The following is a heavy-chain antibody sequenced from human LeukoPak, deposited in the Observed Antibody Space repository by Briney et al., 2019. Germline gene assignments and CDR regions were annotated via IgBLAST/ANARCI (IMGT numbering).Heavy chain of an antibody. V-gene: IGHV1-69*06. Sequence: SVKVSCKASGYTFTSYGISWVRQAPGQGLEWMGGIIPIFGTANYAQQFQGRVTITADKSTSTAYMELSSLRSEDTAVYYCAREVYSGNGSNLYYYYYMDVWGKGTTVTVSS. D-gene: IGHD5-12*01. CDR3: AREVYSGNGSNLYYYYYMDV. CDR2: IIPIFGTA. CDR1: GYTFTSYG. J-gene: IGHJ6*03.